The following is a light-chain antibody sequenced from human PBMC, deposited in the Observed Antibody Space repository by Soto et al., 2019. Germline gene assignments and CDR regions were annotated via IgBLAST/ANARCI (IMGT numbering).Light chain of an antibody. CDR1: QSVSSY. Sequence: EIVLTQSPATLSLSPGERATLSCLASQSVSSYLAWYQQKPGQAPRLLIYDASNRATGIPARFSGSGSGTDFTLTISRLEPEDLAVYYCQQYGSSPRTFGRGTKVDIK. CDR3: QQYGSSPRT. V-gene: IGKV3-11*01. J-gene: IGKJ1*01. CDR2: DAS.